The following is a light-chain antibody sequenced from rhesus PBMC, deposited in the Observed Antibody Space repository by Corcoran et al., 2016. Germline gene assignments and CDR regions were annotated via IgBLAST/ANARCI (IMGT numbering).Light chain of an antibody. J-gene: IGKJ4*01. CDR1: QGVSRY. CDR3: QQYNSDPPT. CDR2: HAS. Sequence: DIQMTQSPSSLSASVGDRVTITCRASQGVSRYLAWYQQKPGKAPKSLIYHASNLENGVPSRFGGSGSGTEFTLTISSLQPEDFATYYCQQYNSDPPTFGGGTTVEIK. V-gene: IGKV1-37*01.